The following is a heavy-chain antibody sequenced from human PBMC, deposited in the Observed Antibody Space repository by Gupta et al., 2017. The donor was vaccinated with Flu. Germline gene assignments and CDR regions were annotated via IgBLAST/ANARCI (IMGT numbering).Heavy chain of an antibody. D-gene: IGHD2/OR15-2a*01. CDR3: ARRITYGKTFDY. Sequence: QLQLQESGPGLVKPSETLSLICPVSGGSIRDTSYYWGWIRQPPGKGLEWIGNVGYSGNTFYNPSLKSRVTISVDTSKNQFSLKLSSVTAADTAVYYCARRITYGKTFDYWGQGSLVTVSS. CDR2: VGYSGNT. V-gene: IGHV4-39*01. CDR1: GGSIRDTSYY. J-gene: IGHJ4*02.